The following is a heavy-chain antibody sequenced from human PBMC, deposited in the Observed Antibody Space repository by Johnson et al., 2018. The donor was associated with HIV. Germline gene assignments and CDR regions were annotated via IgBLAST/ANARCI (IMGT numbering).Heavy chain of an antibody. D-gene: IGHD3-10*01. J-gene: IGHJ3*02. CDR3: ARDAQGGSGSYYNGDAFDI. CDR2: ISGDGSRT. V-gene: IGHV3-74*01. CDR1: GFTFSSYW. Sequence: VQLVESGGGLVQPGGSLILSCAASGFTFSSYWMHWVRQAPGKGLVWVARISGDGSRTYYADSVKGRFTIYRDNAKNTMFVQLNSLRADDTAVYCCARDAQGGSGSYYNGDAFDIWGQGTMVTVSS.